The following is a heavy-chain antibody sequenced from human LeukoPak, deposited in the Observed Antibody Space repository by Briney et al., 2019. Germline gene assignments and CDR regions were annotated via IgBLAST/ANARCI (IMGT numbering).Heavy chain of an antibody. Sequence: GGSLRLSCAASGFSFRTHWMSWVRQAPGKGLEWVANINQDGRKKFYVDSVEGRFTISRDDARTSLFLQMNSLRVEDTAVYYCAKWMGRDSWGQGTLVTVSS. V-gene: IGHV3-7*02. CDR1: GFSFRTHW. D-gene: IGHD6-19*01. J-gene: IGHJ4*02. CDR2: INQDGRKK. CDR3: AKWMGRDS.